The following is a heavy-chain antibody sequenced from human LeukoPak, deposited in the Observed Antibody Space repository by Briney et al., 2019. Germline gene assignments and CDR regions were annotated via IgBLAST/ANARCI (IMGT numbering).Heavy chain of an antibody. CDR2: INHSGST. Sequence: AETLSLTCAVSGGSFRGYDWSWIRQPPGKGLEWIGEINHSGSTNYNAALKSRVTISLDTSMKKFSLNLNSVTAADTAVYYCASTERCSTTCPLDYWGQGTLVTVSS. CDR3: ASTERCSTTCPLDY. J-gene: IGHJ4*02. D-gene: IGHD2-2*01. CDR1: GGSFRGYD. V-gene: IGHV4-34*01.